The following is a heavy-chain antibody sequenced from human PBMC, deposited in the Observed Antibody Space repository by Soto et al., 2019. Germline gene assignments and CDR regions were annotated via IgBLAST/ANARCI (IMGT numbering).Heavy chain of an antibody. V-gene: IGHV3-74*01. Sequence: EVQLVESGGGVVQPGASLRLSCAASGFTFSSYWLHWVRQAPGKGLVWVSRINSDGSSTSYAGSVKGRFTISRDNAKNTLYLQMNSLRAEDTAVYYCVRTSLVVAAATREDYWGQGTLVTVSS. D-gene: IGHD2-15*01. J-gene: IGHJ4*02. CDR1: GFTFSSYW. CDR2: INSDGSST. CDR3: VRTSLVVAAATREDY.